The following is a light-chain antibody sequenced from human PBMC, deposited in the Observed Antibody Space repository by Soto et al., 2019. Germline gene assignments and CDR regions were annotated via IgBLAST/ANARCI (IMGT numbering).Light chain of an antibody. V-gene: IGKV3-20*01. CDR2: GAS. CDR1: QSVGSSY. CDR3: QQSGSSPPYT. J-gene: IGKJ2*01. Sequence: EIVLTQSPGTLSLSPGERATLSCRASQSVGSSYLAWYQQKPGQAPRLLIYGASSRATGIPDRFSGSGSGADFSRTSRRLEPADFAGCYCQQSGSSPPYTFGEGTKLEIK.